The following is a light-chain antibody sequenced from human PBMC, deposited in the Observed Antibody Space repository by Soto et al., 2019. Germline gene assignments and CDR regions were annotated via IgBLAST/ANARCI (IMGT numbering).Light chain of an antibody. CDR2: GAS. V-gene: IGKV3-20*01. CDR3: QLYGSSPPGYT. CDR1: QSVSSTY. Sequence: EIVLTQSPGTLSLSPGERATLSCRASQSVSSTYLAWYQQKPGQAPGLLLYGASNRATGIPDRFSCSGSGTDFTLTISRLEPEDFAVYYCQLYGSSPPGYTFGQGTKLEIK. J-gene: IGKJ2*01.